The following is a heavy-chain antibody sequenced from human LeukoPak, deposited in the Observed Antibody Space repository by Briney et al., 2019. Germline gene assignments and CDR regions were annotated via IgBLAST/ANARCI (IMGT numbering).Heavy chain of an antibody. Sequence: SQTLSLTCAISGDSVSSNSVTWNWIRQSPSRGLEWLGRTYYRSKWYNDYAVSVESRITINPDTSKNQFSLQLNSVTPEDTAVYYCARGNHYPHYYMDVWGKRTTVTVSS. D-gene: IGHD3-22*01. J-gene: IGHJ6*03. CDR3: ARGNHYPHYYMDV. V-gene: IGHV6-1*01. CDR2: TYYRSKWYN. CDR1: GDSVSSNSVT.